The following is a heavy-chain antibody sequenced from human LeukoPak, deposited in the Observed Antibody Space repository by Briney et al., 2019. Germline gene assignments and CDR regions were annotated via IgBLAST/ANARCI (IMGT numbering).Heavy chain of an antibody. CDR2: IYPGASDT. CDR3: ARLVNDAFDI. CDR1: GYSFTSYW. V-gene: IGHV5-51*01. J-gene: IGHJ3*02. Sequence: GESLKISFKGSGYSFTSYWIGWVRQMPGKGLEGVGIIYPGASDTRYSPSFQGQVTISADKSISTAYLQWSSLKASDTAMSYCARLVNDAFDIWGQGTMVTVSS.